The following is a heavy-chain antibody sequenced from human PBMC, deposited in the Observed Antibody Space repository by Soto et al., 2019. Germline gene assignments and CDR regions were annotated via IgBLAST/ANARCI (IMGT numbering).Heavy chain of an antibody. J-gene: IGHJ4*02. CDR3: VRDLNGSGDY. D-gene: IGHD3-10*01. CDR1: GGSTTSDY. V-gene: IGHV4-59*01. CDR2: IFHSLGA. Sequence: PSETLSLTCAVSGGSTTSDYWSWIRQPPGKGLEWLGYIFHSLGAKYNPSLGSRGTISLDTSKNQLSLSLRSVTAADTAIYFCVRDLNGSGDYWGQGTLVTVSS.